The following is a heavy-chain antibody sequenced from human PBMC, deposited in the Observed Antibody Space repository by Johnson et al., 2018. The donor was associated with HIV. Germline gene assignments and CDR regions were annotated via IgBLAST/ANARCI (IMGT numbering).Heavy chain of an antibody. V-gene: IGHV3-66*04. J-gene: IGHJ3*02. Sequence: VQLVESGGGLVQPGGSLRLSCAASGFTVSSNYMSWVRQAPGKGLEWVSVIYSGGSTYYADSVKGRFTISRDNAQNSLYLQMNSLRAEDTAVYYCARRHDAFDIWGQGTMVTVSS. CDR3: ARRHDAFDI. CDR2: IYSGGST. CDR1: GFTVSSNY.